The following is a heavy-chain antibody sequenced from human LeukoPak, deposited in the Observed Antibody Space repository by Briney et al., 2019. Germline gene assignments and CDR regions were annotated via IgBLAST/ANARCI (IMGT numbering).Heavy chain of an antibody. D-gene: IGHD3-16*01. CDR3: ARAGGSYGMDV. CDR2: IGTAGDT. Sequence: GGSLRLSCAASGFTFSSYDMHWVRQATGKGLEWVSAIGTAGDTYYPGSVKGRFTISRENAKNSLYLQMNSLRAGDTAVYYCARAGGSYGMDVWGQGTTVTVSS. V-gene: IGHV3-13*01. CDR1: GFTFSSYD. J-gene: IGHJ6*02.